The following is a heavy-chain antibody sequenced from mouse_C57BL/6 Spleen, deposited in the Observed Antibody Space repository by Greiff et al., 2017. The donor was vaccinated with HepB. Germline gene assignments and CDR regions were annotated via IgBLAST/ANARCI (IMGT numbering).Heavy chain of an antibody. V-gene: IGHV1-15*01. CDR1: GYTFTDYE. Sequence: VQLQQSGAELVRPGASVTLSCKASGYTFTDYEMHWVKQTPVHGLEWIGAIDPETGGTAYNQKFKGKAILTADKSSSTAYMELRSLTSEDSPVYYCTRGGYGNYENYFDYWGQGTTLTVSS. J-gene: IGHJ2*01. CDR2: IDPETGGT. CDR3: TRGGYGNYENYFDY. D-gene: IGHD2-10*02.